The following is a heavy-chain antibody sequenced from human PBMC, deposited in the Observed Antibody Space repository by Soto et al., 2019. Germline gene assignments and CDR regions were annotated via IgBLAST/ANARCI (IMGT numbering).Heavy chain of an antibody. J-gene: IGHJ2*01. D-gene: IGHD3-22*01. CDR2: IYYSGST. CDR3: ARVRHHPRYYDSSGYYYWSGTAWYFDL. CDR1: GGSVSSGSYY. V-gene: IGHV4-61*01. Sequence: QVQLQESGPGLVKPSETLSLTCTVSGGSVSSGSYYWSWIRQPPGKGLEWIGYIYYSGSTNYNPSLKSRVTISVDTSKNQFSLKLSSVTAADTAVYYCARVRHHPRYYDSSGYYYWSGTAWYFDLWGRGTLVTVSS.